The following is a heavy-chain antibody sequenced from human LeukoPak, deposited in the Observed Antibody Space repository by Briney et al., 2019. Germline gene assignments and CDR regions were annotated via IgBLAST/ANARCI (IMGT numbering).Heavy chain of an antibody. D-gene: IGHD5-24*01. CDR2: ISPDGSTT. V-gene: IGHV3-74*03. Sequence: PGGSLRLSCAASGFTFSRYWMHWVRQAPGKGLMWVSRISPDGSTTLYADSVKGRFTISRDNAKNTLYLQMNSLRAEDTAVYYCASALRDPPGAFDIWGQGTMVTVSS. CDR1: GFTFSRYW. J-gene: IGHJ3*02. CDR3: ASALRDPPGAFDI.